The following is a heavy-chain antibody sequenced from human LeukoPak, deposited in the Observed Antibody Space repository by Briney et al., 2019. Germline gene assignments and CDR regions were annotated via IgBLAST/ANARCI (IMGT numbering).Heavy chain of an antibody. CDR3: ASLSGYCSGGSCYTPGAHDAFDI. V-gene: IGHV3-48*01. CDR1: GFTFSSYS. J-gene: IGHJ3*02. CDR2: ISSTTSTI. Sequence: PGGSLRLSCAASGFTFSSYSMNWVRQAPGKGLEWISYISSTTSTIYYADSVKGRFTISRDNSKNTLYLQMNSLRAEDMAVYYCASLSGYCSGGSCYTPGAHDAFDIWGQGTMVTVSS. D-gene: IGHD2-15*01.